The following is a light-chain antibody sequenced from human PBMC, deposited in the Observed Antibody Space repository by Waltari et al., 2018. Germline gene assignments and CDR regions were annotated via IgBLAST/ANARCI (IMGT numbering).Light chain of an antibody. CDR3: QHYVRLPAT. V-gene: IGKV3-20*01. CDR2: GAS. CDR1: QSVRGS. Sequence: EIVLTQSPGTLSLSPGETATLSCRASQSVRGSLAWYQQKPGQAPRLLIYGASSRATGIPDRFSGSVSGTDFSLTISRLEPEDFAVYYCQHYVRLPATFGQGTRVEIK. J-gene: IGKJ1*01.